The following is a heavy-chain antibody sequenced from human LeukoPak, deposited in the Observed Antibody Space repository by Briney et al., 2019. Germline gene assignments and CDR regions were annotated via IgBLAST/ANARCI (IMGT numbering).Heavy chain of an antibody. CDR3: ARVPMVRGVQFDY. D-gene: IGHD3-10*01. CDR1: GFTFSDYY. J-gene: IGHJ4*02. CDR2: ISSSGSTI. V-gene: IGHV3-11*04. Sequence: AGGCLRLSCAASGFTFSDYYMSWIRQAPGKGLEWVSYISSSGSTIYYADSVKGRFTISRDNAKNSLYLQMNSLRAEDTAVYYCARVPMVRGVQFDYWGQGTLVTVSS.